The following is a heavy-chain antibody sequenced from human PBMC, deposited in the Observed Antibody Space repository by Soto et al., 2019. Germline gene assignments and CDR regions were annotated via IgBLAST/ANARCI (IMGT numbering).Heavy chain of an antibody. CDR3: AHRRHGYNYDAFDI. CDR1: GGSISSGGYY. J-gene: IGHJ3*02. V-gene: IGHV4-31*03. Sequence: QVQLQESGPGLVKPSQTPSLTCTVSGGSISSGGYYWSWIRQHPGKGLEWIGYIYYSGSTYYNPSLKSRVTISVDTSKNQFSLKLSSVTAADTAVYYCAHRRHGYNYDAFDIWGQGTMVTVSS. CDR2: IYYSGST. D-gene: IGHD5-12*01.